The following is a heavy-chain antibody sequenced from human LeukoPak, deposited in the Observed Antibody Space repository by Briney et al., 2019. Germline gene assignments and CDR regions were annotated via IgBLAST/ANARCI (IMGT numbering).Heavy chain of an antibody. Sequence: PSETLSLTCAVYGASFSYDYWSWIRQAPGKGVEWIGEINHSGTITYNPSLTSRGTISAEKSKSQFSLRLTSVTAADTAVYYCAKGVWAPRFDSWGQGTLVTVSS. V-gene: IGHV4-34*01. CDR1: GASFSYDY. J-gene: IGHJ5*01. CDR3: AKGVWAPRFDS. CDR2: INHSGTI. D-gene: IGHD7-27*01.